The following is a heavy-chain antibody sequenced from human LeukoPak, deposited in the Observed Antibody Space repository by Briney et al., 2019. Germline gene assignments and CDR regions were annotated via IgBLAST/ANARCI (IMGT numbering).Heavy chain of an antibody. CDR2: ISSSSSYI. D-gene: IGHD6-19*01. Sequence: PGGSLRLSCAASGFTFSSYSMNWVRQAPGKGLEAVSSISSSSSYIYYADSVKGRFTISRDNAKNSLYLQMNSLRAEDTAVYYCARDLDSSGCFDYWGQGTLVTVSS. CDR1: GFTFSSYS. CDR3: ARDLDSSGCFDY. V-gene: IGHV3-21*01. J-gene: IGHJ4*02.